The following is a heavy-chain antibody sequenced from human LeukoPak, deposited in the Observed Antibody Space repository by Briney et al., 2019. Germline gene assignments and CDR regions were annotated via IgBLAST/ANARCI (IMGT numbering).Heavy chain of an antibody. Sequence: SETLSLTCTVSGGSISSGGYYWSWIRQTPGKGLEWIGYIYHSGSTYYNPSLKSRVTISVDRSKNQFSLKLSSVTAADTAVYYCARGSYDSSGCDYWGQGTLVTVSS. CDR3: ARGSYDSSGCDY. D-gene: IGHD3-22*01. J-gene: IGHJ4*02. CDR1: GGSISSGGYY. V-gene: IGHV4-30-2*01. CDR2: IYHSGST.